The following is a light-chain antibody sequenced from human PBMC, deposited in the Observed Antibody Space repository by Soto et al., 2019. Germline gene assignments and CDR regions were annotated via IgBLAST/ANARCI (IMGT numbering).Light chain of an antibody. CDR3: SSYAASNNFYFV. CDR2: EVT. CDR1: SSEVGGYNY. V-gene: IGLV2-8*01. J-gene: IGLJ3*02. Sequence: QSVLTQPPSAAGSPGQLVTISCTGTSSEVGGYNYVSWYQQYPGRAPKLMIYEVTKRPSGVPDRFSGSKSGNTASLTVSGLQAEDEADYYCSSYAASNNFYFVFGGGTKVTVL.